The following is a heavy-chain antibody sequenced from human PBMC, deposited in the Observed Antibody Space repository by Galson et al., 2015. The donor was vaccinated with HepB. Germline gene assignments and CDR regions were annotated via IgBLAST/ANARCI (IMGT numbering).Heavy chain of an antibody. CDR2: IYHSGST. Sequence: LSLTCTVSGYSISSGYYWGWIRQPPGKGLEWIGSIYHSGSTYYNPSLKSRVTISVDTSKNQFSLKLSSVTAADTAVYYCASVYYDSSGLGFGYWGQGTLVTVSS. CDR3: ASVYYDSSGLGFGY. J-gene: IGHJ4*02. D-gene: IGHD3-22*01. V-gene: IGHV4-38-2*02. CDR1: GYSISSGYY.